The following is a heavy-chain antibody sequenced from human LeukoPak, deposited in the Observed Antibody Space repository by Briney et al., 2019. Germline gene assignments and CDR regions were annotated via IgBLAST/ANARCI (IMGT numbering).Heavy chain of an antibody. D-gene: IGHD1-26*01. CDR2: ISGDGGGT. CDR1: GFTFSSHA. Sequence: PGGSLRLSCAASGFTFSSHAMSWVRQAPGKGLDWVSAISGDGGGTYYADSVKGRFTISRDNSKSTLYLQMNSLRAEDTAVYYCAKDGGWGGSSKFDYWGQGTLVTVSS. V-gene: IGHV3-23*01. J-gene: IGHJ4*02. CDR3: AKDGGWGGSSKFDY.